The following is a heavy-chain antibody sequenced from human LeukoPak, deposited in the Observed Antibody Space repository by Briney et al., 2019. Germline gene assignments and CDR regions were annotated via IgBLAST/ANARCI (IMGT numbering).Heavy chain of an antibody. Sequence: GASVKVSCKASGYTFTGYYMHWVRQAPGQGLEWMGWINPNSGGTNYAQKFQGRVTMTGDTSISTAYMELSRLRSDDTAVYYCASFVDTAMVTADYWGQGTLVTVSS. J-gene: IGHJ4*02. CDR2: INPNSGGT. CDR1: GYTFTGYY. V-gene: IGHV1-2*02. D-gene: IGHD5-18*01. CDR3: ASFVDTAMVTADY.